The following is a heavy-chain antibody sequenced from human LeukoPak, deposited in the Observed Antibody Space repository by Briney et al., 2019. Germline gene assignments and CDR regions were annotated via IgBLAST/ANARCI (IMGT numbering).Heavy chain of an antibody. V-gene: IGHV4-38-2*02. CDR3: ARDVVRGVIDY. CDR2: IYHSGST. Sequence: PSETLSLTCAVSGYSISSGYYWGWIRQPPGKGLEWIGSIYHSGSTYYNPSLKSRVTISVDTSKNQFSLKLSSVTAADTAVYYCARDVVRGVIDYWGQGTLVTVPS. CDR1: GYSISSGYY. J-gene: IGHJ4*02. D-gene: IGHD3-10*01.